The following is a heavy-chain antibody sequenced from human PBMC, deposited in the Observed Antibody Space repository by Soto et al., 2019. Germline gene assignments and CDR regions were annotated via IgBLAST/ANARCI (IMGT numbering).Heavy chain of an antibody. CDR2: IYYGGST. V-gene: IGHV4-59*08. D-gene: IGHD2-2*01. Sequence: SETLSLTCTVSGASFSPIYWTWIRQSPGKGLEWVGYIYYGGSTSYNPSLKSRVTISLETSRSQFSLRLSSVTAADTAVYYCARLGKYYQSLDTWGPGTLVTVSS. J-gene: IGHJ5*02. CDR1: GASFSPIY. CDR3: ARLGKYYQSLDT.